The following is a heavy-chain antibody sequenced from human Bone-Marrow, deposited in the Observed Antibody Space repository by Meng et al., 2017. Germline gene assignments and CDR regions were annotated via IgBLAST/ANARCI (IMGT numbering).Heavy chain of an antibody. CDR2: IYSGGTT. CDR1: GFSVSSSY. Sequence: VRLLGTGGGFIRPGGSLRLSWAASGFSVSSSYMSWVRQAPGKGPEWVSVIYSGGTTYYADSVKGRFTISRDNSRNTLYLQVNSLRAEDTAVYYCARVLRGWGYFDYWGQGTLVTVSS. J-gene: IGHJ4*02. V-gene: IGHV3-53*02. D-gene: IGHD3-10*01. CDR3: ARVLRGWGYFDY.